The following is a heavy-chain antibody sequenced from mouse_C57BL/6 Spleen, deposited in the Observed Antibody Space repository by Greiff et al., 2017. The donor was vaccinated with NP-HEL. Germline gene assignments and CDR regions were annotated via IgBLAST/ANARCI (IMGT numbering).Heavy chain of an antibody. D-gene: IGHD2-3*01. V-gene: IGHV1-84*01. CDR3: ARRIYDGYYVFAY. J-gene: IGHJ3*01. CDR1: GYTFTDYY. CDR2: LYPGSGNT. Sequence: QVQLQQSGPELVKPGASVKISCKASGYTFTDYYINWVKQRPGQGLEWIGWLYPGSGNTKYNEKFKGKATLTVDTSSSTAYMQLSSLTSEDSAVYFCARRIYDGYYVFAYWGQGTLVTVSA.